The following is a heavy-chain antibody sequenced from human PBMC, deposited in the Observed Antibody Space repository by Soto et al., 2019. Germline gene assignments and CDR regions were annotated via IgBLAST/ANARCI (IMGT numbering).Heavy chain of an antibody. V-gene: IGHV3-23*01. CDR2: ISGSGGST. J-gene: IGHJ6*02. Sequence: GGSLRLSCAASGFTFSSYAMSWVRQAPGKGLEWVSAISGSGGSTYYADSVKGRFTISRDNSKNTLYLQMNSLRAEDTAVYYCAKEGHDFWSGYSRRLPDVWGQGTTVTVSS. CDR1: GFTFSSYA. D-gene: IGHD3-3*01. CDR3: AKEGHDFWSGYSRRLPDV.